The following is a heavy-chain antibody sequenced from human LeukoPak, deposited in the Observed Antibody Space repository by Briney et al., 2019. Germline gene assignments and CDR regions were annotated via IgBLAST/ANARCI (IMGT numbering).Heavy chain of an antibody. CDR2: ISYDGSNK. V-gene: IGHV3-30*18. Sequence: GGSLRLSCAASGFAFSSNGMHWVRQAPGKGLEWVALISYDGSNKYYADSVKGRFTISRDNSKNTLYLQMNSLRAEDTAVYYCAKDRSSSWTWTFDYWGHGTLVTVSS. D-gene: IGHD6-13*01. CDR3: AKDRSSSWTWTFDY. J-gene: IGHJ4*01. CDR1: GFAFSSNG.